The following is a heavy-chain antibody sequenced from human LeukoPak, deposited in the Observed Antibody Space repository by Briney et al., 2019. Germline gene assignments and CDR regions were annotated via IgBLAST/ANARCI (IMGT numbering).Heavy chain of an antibody. CDR1: GYTFAGYY. D-gene: IGHD6-19*01. J-gene: IGHJ4*02. Sequence: VASVKVSCKASGYTFAGYYMHWVRQAPGQGLEWMGWINPNSGGTNYAQKFQGRVTMTRDTSISTAYMELCRLRSDDTAVYYCARSIAVAGTVADYWGQGTLVTVSS. CDR3: ARSIAVAGTVADY. CDR2: INPNSGGT. V-gene: IGHV1-2*02.